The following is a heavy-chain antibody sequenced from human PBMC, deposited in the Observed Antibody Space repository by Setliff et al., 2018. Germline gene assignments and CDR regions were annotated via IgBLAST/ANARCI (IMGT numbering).Heavy chain of an antibody. Sequence: GGSLRLSCAASGFTFSAAWMTWLRLGPGKGLEWVALIKGPGATDYSASVKGRFTISRDDSKNTAYLQMDSLNTEDTAVYYCIVAGNYFDYWGQGTLVTVSS. D-gene: IGHD5-12*01. CDR1: GFTFSAAW. CDR2: IKGPGAT. V-gene: IGHV3-15*01. CDR3: IVAGNYFDY. J-gene: IGHJ4*02.